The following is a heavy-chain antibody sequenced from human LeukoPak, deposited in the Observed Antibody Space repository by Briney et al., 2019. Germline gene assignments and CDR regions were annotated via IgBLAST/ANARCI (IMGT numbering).Heavy chain of an antibody. Sequence: GGSLRLSCAASGFTFDDYAMHWVRQAPGKGLKWVSGISWNSGSISYADSVKGRFTISRDNAKNSLYLQMNRLRAEDMALYYCAKDRFSGTPTGTTLTHWGQGTLVTVSS. J-gene: IGHJ1*01. CDR2: ISWNSGSI. CDR1: GFTFDDYA. D-gene: IGHD1-1*01. CDR3: AKDRFSGTPTGTTLTH. V-gene: IGHV3-9*03.